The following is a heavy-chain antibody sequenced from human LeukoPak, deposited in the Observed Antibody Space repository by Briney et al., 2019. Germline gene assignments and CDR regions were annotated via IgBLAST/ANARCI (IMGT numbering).Heavy chain of an antibody. CDR1: GFTFSGSA. Sequence: GGSLKLSCAASGFTFSGSAMHWVRRASGKGLEWVGRIRSKAKNYETTYAPSVKGRFAISRNDSKNTAFLQMNGLKTEDTAMYYCTRPNYGDYADDYWGQGTLVTVSS. CDR3: TRPNYGDYADDY. J-gene: IGHJ4*02. CDR2: IRSKAKNYET. V-gene: IGHV3-73*01. D-gene: IGHD4-17*01.